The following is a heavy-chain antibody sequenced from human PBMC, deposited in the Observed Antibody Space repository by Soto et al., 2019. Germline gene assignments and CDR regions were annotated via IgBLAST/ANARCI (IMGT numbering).Heavy chain of an antibody. Sequence: LRLSCAASGFTFSSYGMHWVRQAPGKGLEWVAVIWYDGSNKYYADSVKGRFTISRDNSKNTLYLQMNSLRAEDTAVYYCARDPHYGSGSYYIFDYWGQGTLVTVSS. CDR2: IWYDGSNK. V-gene: IGHV3-33*01. CDR3: ARDPHYGSGSYYIFDY. CDR1: GFTFSSYG. D-gene: IGHD3-10*01. J-gene: IGHJ4*02.